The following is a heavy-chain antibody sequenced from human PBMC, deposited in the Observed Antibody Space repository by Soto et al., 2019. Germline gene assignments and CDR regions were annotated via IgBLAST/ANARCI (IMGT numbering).Heavy chain of an antibody. CDR1: GGSISSGDYY. CDR2: IYYSGST. CDR3: ARDPRTHRYSYYGMAA. V-gene: IGHV4-30-4*01. J-gene: IGHJ6*02. Sequence: SETLSLTCTVSGGSISSGDYYWSWIRQPPGKGLEWIGYIYYSGSTYYNPSLKSRCTISVDTSKNQFSLKLSSVTAADPAVYYCARDPRTHRYSYYGMAAWGQGTTVTVSS.